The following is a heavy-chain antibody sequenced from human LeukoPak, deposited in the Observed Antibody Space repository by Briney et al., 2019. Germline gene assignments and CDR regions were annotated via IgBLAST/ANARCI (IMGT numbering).Heavy chain of an antibody. Sequence: SETLSLTCTVSGGSISSYYWSWIRQPPGKGLEWIGYIYYSGSTNYNPSLKSRVTVSVDTSKNQFSLKLSSVTAADTAVYYCARARNYYDSSGYYRFDPWGQGTLVTVSS. CDR3: ARARNYYDSSGYYRFDP. CDR1: GGSISSYY. J-gene: IGHJ5*02. V-gene: IGHV4-59*12. D-gene: IGHD3-22*01. CDR2: IYYSGST.